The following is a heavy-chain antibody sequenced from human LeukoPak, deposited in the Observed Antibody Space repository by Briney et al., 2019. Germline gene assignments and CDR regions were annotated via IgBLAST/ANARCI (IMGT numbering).Heavy chain of an antibody. Sequence: GGPLRLSCAASGFTFSSYWMHWVRQAPGKGLVWVSRINSDGSSTSYADSVKGRFTISRDNAKNTLYLQMNSLRAEDTAVYYCAKDSKQWLVLDAFDIWGQGTMVTVSS. CDR3: AKDSKQWLVLDAFDI. D-gene: IGHD6-19*01. CDR2: INSDGSST. CDR1: GFTFSSYW. V-gene: IGHV3-74*01. J-gene: IGHJ3*02.